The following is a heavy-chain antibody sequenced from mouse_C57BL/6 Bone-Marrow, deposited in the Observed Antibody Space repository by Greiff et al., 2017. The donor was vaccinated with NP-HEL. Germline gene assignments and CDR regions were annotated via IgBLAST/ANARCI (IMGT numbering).Heavy chain of an antibody. Sequence: LQESGAELARPGASVKLSCKASGYTFTSYGISWVKQRTGQGLEWIGEIYPRSGNTYYNEKFKGKATLTADKSSSTAYMELRSLTSEDSAVYFCARDYYGNRNYWGQGTTLTVSS. CDR1: GYTFTSYG. V-gene: IGHV1-81*01. CDR2: IYPRSGNT. CDR3: ARDYYGNRNY. D-gene: IGHD1-1*01. J-gene: IGHJ2*01.